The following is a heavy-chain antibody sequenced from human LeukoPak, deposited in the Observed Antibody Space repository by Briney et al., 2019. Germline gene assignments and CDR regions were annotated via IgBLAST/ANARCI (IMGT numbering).Heavy chain of an antibody. D-gene: IGHD6-19*01. CDR1: GYTFTSYD. Sequence: ASVKVYCKASGYTFTSYDINWVRQATGQGLEWMGWMNPNSGNTGYAQKFQGRVTMTRNTSISTAYMELSSLRSEDTAVYYCARGDSSGWSLDYWGQGTLVTVSS. CDR3: ARGDSSGWSLDY. V-gene: IGHV1-8*01. J-gene: IGHJ4*02. CDR2: MNPNSGNT.